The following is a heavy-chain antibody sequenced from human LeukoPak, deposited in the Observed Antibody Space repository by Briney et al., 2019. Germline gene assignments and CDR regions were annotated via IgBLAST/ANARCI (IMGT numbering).Heavy chain of an antibody. V-gene: IGHV1-24*01. D-gene: IGHD2-2*01. CDR3: ATSGYCSSTSCPDLDAFDI. CDR1: GYTLTELS. Sequence: ASVRVSCKVSGYTLTELSMHWVRQAPGKGLEWMGGFDPEDGETIYAQKFQGRVTVTEDTSTDTAYMELSSLRSEDTAVYYCATSGYCSSTSCPDLDAFDIWGQGTMVTVSS. CDR2: FDPEDGET. J-gene: IGHJ3*02.